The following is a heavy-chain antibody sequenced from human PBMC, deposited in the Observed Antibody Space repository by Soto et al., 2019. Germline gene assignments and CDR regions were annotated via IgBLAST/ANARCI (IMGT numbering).Heavy chain of an antibody. CDR2: ISSSSSYT. CDR3: PRALAVAGFSNWFDP. Sequence: GGSLRLSCAACGFTFSDYYMSWIRQAPGKGLEWVSYISSSSSYTNYADSVKGRFTISRDNAMNSLYLQMNSLRAEDTAVYYCPRALAVAGFSNWFDPWGQGTLVTVSS. D-gene: IGHD6-19*01. V-gene: IGHV3-11*06. CDR1: GFTFSDYY. J-gene: IGHJ5*02.